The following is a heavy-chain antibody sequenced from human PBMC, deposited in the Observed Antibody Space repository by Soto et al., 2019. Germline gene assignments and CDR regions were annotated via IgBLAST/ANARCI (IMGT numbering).Heavy chain of an antibody. J-gene: IGHJ4*02. CDR3: YVSQVPTSFDY. V-gene: IGHV1-18*01. CDR2: INTYNGKT. D-gene: IGHD3-10*02. Sequence: QVQLLQSGAEVMKPGASVKVSCKASGYTFTNFGINWVRQAPGHGLEWMGWINTYNGKTNSAQNLQGRLTLTTDTSTSTANMELRSLTSDDTAIYYCYVSQVPTSFDYWSQGALVTVSS. CDR1: GYTFTNFG.